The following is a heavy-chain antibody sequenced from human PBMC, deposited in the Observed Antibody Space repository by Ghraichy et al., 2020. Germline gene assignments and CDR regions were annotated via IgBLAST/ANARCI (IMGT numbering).Heavy chain of an antibody. CDR1: GGSISSYY. CDR2: IYYSGST. D-gene: IGHD3-9*01. J-gene: IGHJ5*02. V-gene: IGHV4-59*01. CDR3: ARGGYYDILTGYQNWFDP. Sequence: SETLSLTCTVSGGSISSYYWSWIRQPPGKGLEWIGYIYYSGSTNYNPSLKSRVTISVDTSKNQFSLKLSSVTAADTAVYYCARGGYYDILTGYQNWFDPWGQGTLVTVSS.